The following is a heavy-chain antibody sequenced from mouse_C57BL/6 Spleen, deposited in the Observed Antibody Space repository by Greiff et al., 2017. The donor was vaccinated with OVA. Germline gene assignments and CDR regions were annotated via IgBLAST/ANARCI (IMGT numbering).Heavy chain of an antibody. CDR1: GYTFTSYW. CDR3: ARFPYYYGVFDY. Sequence: QVQLQQPGTELVKPGASVKLSCKASGYTFTSYWMHWVKQRPGPGLEFLFPLPPSPVVSHYNEKFKSKATLTVDKSSSTAYMQLSSLTSEDSAVYYCARFPYYYGVFDYWGQGTTLTVSS. V-gene: IGHV1-53*01. D-gene: IGHD1-1*01. J-gene: IGHJ2*01. CDR2: LPPSPVVS.